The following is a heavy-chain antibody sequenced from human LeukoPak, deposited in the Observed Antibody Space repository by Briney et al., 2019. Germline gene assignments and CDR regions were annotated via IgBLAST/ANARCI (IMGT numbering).Heavy chain of an antibody. V-gene: IGHV3-30*03. CDR2: ISYDGSNK. D-gene: IGHD3-10*01. J-gene: IGHJ4*02. CDR1: GFTFSSYG. Sequence: PGRSLRLSCAASGFTFSSYGMHWVRQAPGKGLEWVAVISYDGSNKYYADSVKGRFTISRDNSKNTLYLQMNSLRAEDTAVYYCARDATMVRGVINYFDYWGQGTLVTVSS. CDR3: ARDATMVRGVINYFDY.